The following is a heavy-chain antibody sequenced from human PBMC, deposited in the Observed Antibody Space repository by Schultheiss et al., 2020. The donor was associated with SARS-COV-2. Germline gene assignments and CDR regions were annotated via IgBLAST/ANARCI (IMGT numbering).Heavy chain of an antibody. Sequence: SETLSLTCTVSGGSVSSGNYYWSWFRQPPGKGLEWIGYIYYSGSTNYNPSLKSRVTISVDTSKNQFSLKLSSVTAADTAVYYCARDQYSYGPDPYYYYGMDVWGQGTTVTVSS. J-gene: IGHJ6*02. CDR1: GGSVSSGNYY. D-gene: IGHD5-18*01. CDR3: ARDQYSYGPDPYYYYGMDV. CDR2: IYYSGST. V-gene: IGHV4-61*01.